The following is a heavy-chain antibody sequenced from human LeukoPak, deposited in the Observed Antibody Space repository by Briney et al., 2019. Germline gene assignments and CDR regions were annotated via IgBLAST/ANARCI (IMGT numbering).Heavy chain of an antibody. CDR1: GFTFSSYG. V-gene: IGHV3-30*03. D-gene: IGHD6-19*01. Sequence: GGSLRLSCAASGFTFSSYGMHWVRQAPGKGLEWVAVISYDGSNKYYADSVKGRFTISRDNSKNTLYLQMSSLRAEDTAVYYCARWLGGIDYWGQGTLVTVSS. J-gene: IGHJ4*02. CDR3: ARWLGGIDY. CDR2: ISYDGSNK.